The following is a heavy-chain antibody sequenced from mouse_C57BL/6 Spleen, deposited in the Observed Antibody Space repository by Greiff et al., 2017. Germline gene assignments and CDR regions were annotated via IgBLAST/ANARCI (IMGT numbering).Heavy chain of an antibody. V-gene: IGHV5-17*01. CDR2: ISSGSSTI. Sequence: EVKLVESGGGLVKPGGSLKLSCAASGFTFSDYGMHWVRQAPEKGLEWVAYISSGSSTIYYADTVKGRFTISRDNAKNTLFLQMTSLRYEDTAMYYCAKGGTAYYFGYWGQGTTLTVSS. CDR1: GFTFSDYG. CDR3: AKGGTAYYFGY. J-gene: IGHJ2*01. D-gene: IGHD3-3*01.